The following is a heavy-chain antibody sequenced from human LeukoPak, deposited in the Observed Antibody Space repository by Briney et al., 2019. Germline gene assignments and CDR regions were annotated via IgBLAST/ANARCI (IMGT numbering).Heavy chain of an antibody. D-gene: IGHD4-17*01. Sequence: PGGSLRLSCAASGFTFSSYAMSWVREAPGKGLEWVSAISGSGGSTYYADSVKGRFTISRDNSKNTLYLQMNSLRAEDTAVYYCAKGLRAFQRAFDYWGQGTLVTVSS. J-gene: IGHJ4*02. CDR2: ISGSGGST. CDR1: GFTFSSYA. CDR3: AKGLRAFQRAFDY. V-gene: IGHV3-23*01.